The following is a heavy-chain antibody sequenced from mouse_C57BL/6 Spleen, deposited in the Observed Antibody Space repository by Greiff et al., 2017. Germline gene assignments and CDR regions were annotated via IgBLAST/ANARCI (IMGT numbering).Heavy chain of an antibody. Sequence: VQLQQSGAELVRPGASVTLSCKASGYTFTDYEMHWVKQTPVHGLEWIGAIDPETGGTAYNQKFKGKAILTADKTSSTAYMELRSLTSEDSAVYYCTRVYYGSSYVAYWGQGTLVTVSA. CDR2: IDPETGGT. D-gene: IGHD1-1*01. CDR3: TRVYYGSSYVAY. CDR1: GYTFTDYE. J-gene: IGHJ3*01. V-gene: IGHV1-15*01.